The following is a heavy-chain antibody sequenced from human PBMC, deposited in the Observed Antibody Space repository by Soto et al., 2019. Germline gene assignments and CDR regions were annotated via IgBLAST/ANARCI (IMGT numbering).Heavy chain of an antibody. CDR3: ASDSSGLYENNWFDP. CDR2: IYSGGST. Sequence: GSLRLSCAASGFTVSSNYMSWVRQAPGKGLEWVSVIYSGGSTYYADSVKGRFTISRDNSKNTLYLQMNSLRAEDTAVYYCASDSSGLYENNWFDPWGQGTLVTVYS. D-gene: IGHD6-19*01. J-gene: IGHJ5*02. V-gene: IGHV3-66*01. CDR1: GFTVSSNY.